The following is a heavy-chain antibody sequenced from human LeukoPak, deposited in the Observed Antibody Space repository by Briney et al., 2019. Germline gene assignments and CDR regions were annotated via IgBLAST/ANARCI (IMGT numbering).Heavy chain of an antibody. CDR2: ISGSGGST. D-gene: IGHD2-15*01. V-gene: IGHV3-23*01. Sequence: GGSLRLSCAASGFTFRSYAMRWVRQAPGKGLEWVSAISGSGGSTYYADSVKGRFTISRDNSKNTLYLQMNSLRAEDTAVYYCAKDLGGILVALGGAFDIWGQGTMVTVSS. J-gene: IGHJ3*02. CDR3: AKDLGGILVALGGAFDI. CDR1: GFTFRSYA.